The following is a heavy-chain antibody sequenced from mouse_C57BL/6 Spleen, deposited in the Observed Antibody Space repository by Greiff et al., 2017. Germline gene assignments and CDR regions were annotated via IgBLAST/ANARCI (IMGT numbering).Heavy chain of an antibody. J-gene: IGHJ3*01. CDR2: FHPYNDDT. V-gene: IGHV1-47*01. CDR1: GYTFTTYP. Sequence: VKLQESGAELVKPGASVKMSCKASGYTFTTYPIEWMKQNHGKSLEWIGNFHPYNDDTKYNEKFKGKATLTVEKSSSTVYLELSRLTSDDSAVYYCARGNSNYEGFAYWGQGTLVTVSA. D-gene: IGHD2-5*01. CDR3: ARGNSNYEGFAY.